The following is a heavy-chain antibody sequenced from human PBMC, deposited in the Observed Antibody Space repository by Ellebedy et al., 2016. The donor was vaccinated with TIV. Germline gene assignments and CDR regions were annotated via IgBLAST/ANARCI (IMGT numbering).Heavy chain of an antibody. V-gene: IGHV3-23*01. CDR3: AKGASLWVTDAFAF. CDR1: GFTFSKYA. D-gene: IGHD3-16*01. Sequence: GESLKISXGASGFTFSKYAMSWGRQAPGKGLEWVSGISGSGRNTYYADSVKGRFTISRDSSKNTVSLQMNSLRVEDTAVYYCAKGASLWVTDAFAFWGRGTKVSVSS. J-gene: IGHJ3*01. CDR2: ISGSGRNT.